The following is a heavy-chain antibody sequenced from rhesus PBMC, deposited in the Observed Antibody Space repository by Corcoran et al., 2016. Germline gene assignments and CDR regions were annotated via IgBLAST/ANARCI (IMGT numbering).Heavy chain of an antibody. D-gene: IGHD3-34*01. V-gene: IGHV1-111*02. J-gene: IGHJ5-1*01. CDR3: ATSWGDYNLPV. Sequence: EVQLVQSGAEVKKPGASVKISCKASGYTFTDYYLHWVRQAPGKELEWKGRVDPEDGEAKPTQKLQDRVTSTAVTTTDTAYMELSSLRSEDTAVYYCATSWGDYNLPVWGPGVLVTVSS. CDR2: VDPEDGEA. CDR1: GYTFTDYY.